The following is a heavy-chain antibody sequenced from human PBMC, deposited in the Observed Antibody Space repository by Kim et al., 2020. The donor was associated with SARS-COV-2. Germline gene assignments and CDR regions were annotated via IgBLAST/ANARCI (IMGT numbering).Heavy chain of an antibody. Sequence: VKGRFTISRDDSKNTLYLQMNSLKTEDTAVYYCTTVGYYDSSGYYYVVDYWGQGTLVTVSS. V-gene: IGHV3-15*01. D-gene: IGHD3-22*01. J-gene: IGHJ4*02. CDR3: TTVGYYDSSGYYYVVDY.